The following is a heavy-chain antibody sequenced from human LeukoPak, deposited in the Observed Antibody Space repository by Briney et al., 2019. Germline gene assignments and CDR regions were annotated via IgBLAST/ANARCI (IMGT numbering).Heavy chain of an antibody. J-gene: IGHJ4*02. CDR2: ISGSGGIT. CDR1: GFTVSSNY. Sequence: SGGSLRLSCAASGFTVSSNYMSWVRQAPGKGLEWVSGISGSGGITYYPDSVKGRFTISRDNSKNTLYLQMDSLSAEDTAVYYCAKGGLYQQSDYWGQGTLVTVS. V-gene: IGHV3-23*01. D-gene: IGHD2-2*01. CDR3: AKGGLYQQSDY.